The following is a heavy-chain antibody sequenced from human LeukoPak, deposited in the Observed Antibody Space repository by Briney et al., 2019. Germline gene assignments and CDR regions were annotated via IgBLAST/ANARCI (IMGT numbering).Heavy chain of an antibody. CDR3: AGEGRGYGFMDV. Sequence: SETLSLTCTVSGASISSGAYYWTWIRQHPEKGLEWIGYIYYTGHTYYNPFLQSRLTMSVDASKNQFSLKISSVTAADTAVYYCAGEGRGYGFMDVWGEGTTVSVSS. V-gene: IGHV4-31*03. CDR1: GASISSGAYY. J-gene: IGHJ6*03. CDR2: IYYTGHT. D-gene: IGHD5-12*01.